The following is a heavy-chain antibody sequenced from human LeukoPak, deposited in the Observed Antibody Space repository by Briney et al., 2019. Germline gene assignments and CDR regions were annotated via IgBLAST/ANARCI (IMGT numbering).Heavy chain of an antibody. CDR1: GLTFSKAW. D-gene: IGHD6-13*01. V-gene: IGHV3-11*05. Sequence: GGSLRLSCVASGLTFSKAWMSWVRLAPGKGLEWVSYISSSSSYTNYADSVKGRFTISRDNAKNSLYLLMNSLRAEDTAVYYCARVSGIAAAGTFDYWGQGTLVTVSS. CDR2: ISSSSSYT. CDR3: ARVSGIAAAGTFDY. J-gene: IGHJ4*02.